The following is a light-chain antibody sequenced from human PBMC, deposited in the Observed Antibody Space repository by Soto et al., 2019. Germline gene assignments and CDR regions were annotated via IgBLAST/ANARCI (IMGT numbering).Light chain of an antibody. J-gene: IGKJ4*01. CDR2: DAS. Sequence: AIRMTQCAYSLSASTGDRVTITFRAGQGISSYLAWYKQKPGKAPKLLIYDASNLETGVPSRFSGTGSGPDFTLTISSLQPEDVATYYCQKYKSAPLTFGGGTKVDIK. CDR1: QGISSY. CDR3: QKYKSAPLT. V-gene: IGKV1-8*01.